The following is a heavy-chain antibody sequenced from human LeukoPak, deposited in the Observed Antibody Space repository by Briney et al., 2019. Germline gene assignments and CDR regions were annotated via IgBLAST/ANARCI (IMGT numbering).Heavy chain of an antibody. D-gene: IGHD3-10*01. Sequence: SETLSLTCTVSGGSISNYYWSWIRQPAGKGLEWIGRIYNSGSTNYNPSLKSRVTMSVDTSKNQFSLKLSSVTAADTAVYYCARDRGAYYGSGMTYNWFDPWGQGTPVTVSS. V-gene: IGHV4-4*07. CDR1: GGSISNYY. CDR2: IYNSGST. J-gene: IGHJ5*02. CDR3: ARDRGAYYGSGMTYNWFDP.